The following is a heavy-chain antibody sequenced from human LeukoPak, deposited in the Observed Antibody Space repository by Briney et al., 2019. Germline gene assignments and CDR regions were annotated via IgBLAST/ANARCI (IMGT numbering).Heavy chain of an antibody. J-gene: IGHJ4*02. Sequence: SETLSLTCTVSGYSISSGYYWGWIRQPPGKGLEWIGSIYHSGSTYYNPSLKSRVTISVDTSKNLFSLKLSSVTAADTAVYYCARDPDIVVVPAAGWGQGTLVTVSS. V-gene: IGHV4-38-2*02. CDR2: IYHSGST. CDR3: ARDPDIVVVPAAG. CDR1: GYSISSGYY. D-gene: IGHD2-2*01.